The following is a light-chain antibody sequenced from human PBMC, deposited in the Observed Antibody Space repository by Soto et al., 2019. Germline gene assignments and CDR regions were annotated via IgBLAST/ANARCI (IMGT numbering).Light chain of an antibody. CDR3: QQYNNWPPGT. CDR2: GAS. Sequence: MTQSPSTLSVSFGDRVTITCRASQSVSSNLAWYQQKPGQAPRLLIYGASTRATGIPARFSGSGSATEFTLTISSLQSEDFAVYYCQQYNNWPPGTFGQGTKVDIK. CDR1: QSVSSN. J-gene: IGKJ1*01. V-gene: IGKV3-15*01.